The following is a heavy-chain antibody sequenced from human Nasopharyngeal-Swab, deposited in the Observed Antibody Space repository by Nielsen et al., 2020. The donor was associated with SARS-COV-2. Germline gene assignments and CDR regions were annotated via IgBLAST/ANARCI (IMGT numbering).Heavy chain of an antibody. J-gene: IGHJ4*02. Sequence: SETPSLTCAVYGGSFSGYYWSWIRQPPGKGLEWIGEINRSGSTNYNPSLKSRVTISVDTSKNQFSLKLSSVTAADTAVYYCARVQYYYDSSGYYSAQIDYWGQGTLVTVSS. D-gene: IGHD3-22*01. CDR3: ARVQYYYDSSGYYSAQIDY. CDR2: INRSGST. CDR1: GGSFSGYY. V-gene: IGHV4-34*01.